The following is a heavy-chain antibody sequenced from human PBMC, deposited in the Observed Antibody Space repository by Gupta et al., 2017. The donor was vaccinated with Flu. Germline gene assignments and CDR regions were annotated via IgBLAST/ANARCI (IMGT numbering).Heavy chain of an antibody. V-gene: IGHV1-3*01. J-gene: IGHJ4*02. D-gene: IGHD6-6*01. CDR1: GYTFTSYA. CDR2: INAGNGNT. CDR3: ARTSTSSRRCDY. Sequence: QVQLVQSGAEVKKPGASVKVSCKASGYTFTSYAMHWVRQAPGQRLEWMGWINAGNGNTKYSQNFQGRVTITRDTSASIAYMEVSSLTSEDTAVYYCARTSTSSRRCDYWGQGTLVTVSS.